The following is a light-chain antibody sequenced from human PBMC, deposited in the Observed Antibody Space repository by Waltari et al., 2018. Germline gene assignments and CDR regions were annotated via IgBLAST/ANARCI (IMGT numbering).Light chain of an antibody. CDR1: QSVLYNSNNKNY. Sequence: DIVMTQSPDSLTVSLGERATLNCKSNQSVLYNSNNKNYVAWYQQKPGQPPKLLIYWASTRQSGVPDRFSGSGSGTDFTLTISSLQAEDVAVYHCQQYYTNPRTFGQGTKVEIK. J-gene: IGKJ1*01. CDR2: WAS. V-gene: IGKV4-1*01. CDR3: QQYYTNPRT.